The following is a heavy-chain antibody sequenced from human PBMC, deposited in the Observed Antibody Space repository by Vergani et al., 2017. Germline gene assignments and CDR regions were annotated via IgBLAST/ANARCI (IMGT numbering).Heavy chain of an antibody. CDR1: GDSIISRSYY. CDR3: ASGKYYSXSTSHFRERYFDV. D-gene: IGHD3-16*01. Sequence: QVQLQESGPGLVKASETLALTCTVSGDSIISRSYYWGWIRQPPGKGLEWIGSIYNSGNGVSSSSLKSRVTISADTSKNQFSLRLTSVTAADTAVYYCASGKYYSXSTSHFRERYFDVWGRGTLVTVPS. J-gene: IGHJ2*01. CDR2: IYNSGNG. V-gene: IGHV4-39*01.